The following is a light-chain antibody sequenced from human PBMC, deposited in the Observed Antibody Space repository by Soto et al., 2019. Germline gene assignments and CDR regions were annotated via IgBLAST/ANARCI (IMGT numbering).Light chain of an antibody. CDR2: GAS. V-gene: IGKV3-20*01. Sequence: EIVLTQSPGTLSLSPGERATLSCRASQSVSSSYLAWYQQKPGQAPRLLIYGASSRATGIPDRFSGSGSGTDFTLTISTLEREDFAVDYCHQYGSSPRFGPGTKVDIK. CDR1: QSVSSSY. CDR3: HQYGSSPR. J-gene: IGKJ3*01.